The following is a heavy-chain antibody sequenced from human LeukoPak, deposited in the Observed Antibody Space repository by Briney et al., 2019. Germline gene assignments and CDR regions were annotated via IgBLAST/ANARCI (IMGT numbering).Heavy chain of an antibody. Sequence: GSLRLSCAASGFTFSSYAMHWVRQAPGKGLEWVAVISYDGSNKYYADSVKGRFTISRDNSKNTLYLQMNSLRAEDTAVYYCARDIGGSYSPSFDYWGQGTLVTVSS. V-gene: IGHV3-30-3*01. CDR1: GFTFSSYA. J-gene: IGHJ4*02. CDR2: ISYDGSNK. CDR3: ARDIGGSYSPSFDY. D-gene: IGHD1-26*01.